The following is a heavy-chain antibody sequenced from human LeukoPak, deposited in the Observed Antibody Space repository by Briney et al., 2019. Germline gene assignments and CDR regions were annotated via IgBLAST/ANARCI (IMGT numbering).Heavy chain of an antibody. Sequence: PGRSLRLSCAASGFTFSSYTMHWVRQAPGKGLECVAVISYDGSNKYYADSVKDRFTISRDNSKNTLYLQMDSLRAEDTAVYYCARDLKTGYGAFDIWGQGTMVTVSS. CDR2: ISYDGSNK. CDR1: GFTFSSYT. J-gene: IGHJ3*02. CDR3: ARDLKTGYGAFDI. V-gene: IGHV3-30-3*01. D-gene: IGHD5-12*01.